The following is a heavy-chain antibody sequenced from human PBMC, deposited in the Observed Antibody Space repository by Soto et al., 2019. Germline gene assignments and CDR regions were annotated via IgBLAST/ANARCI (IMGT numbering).Heavy chain of an antibody. CDR1: GGSINSDDSF. J-gene: IGHJ5*02. CDR2: LYYGGST. V-gene: IGHV4-39*01. CDR3: ARQLPVGATSWFDP. D-gene: IGHD1-26*01. Sequence: SETLSLTCSVSGGSINSDDSFWGWVRQSPGKGLEWIGSLYYGGSTFYNPSLKSRVTISLDTSKNQFSLRLTSVTAADTAIYYCARQLPVGATSWFDPWGQGTLVTV.